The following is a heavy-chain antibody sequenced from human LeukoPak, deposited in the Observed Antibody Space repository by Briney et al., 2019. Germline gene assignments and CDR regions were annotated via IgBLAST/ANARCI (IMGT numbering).Heavy chain of an antibody. V-gene: IGHV4-59*01. Sequence: SETLSPTCTVSGGSISSYYWSWIRQAPGKGLEWIGYIYYSGSTNYNPSLKSRVTISVDTSRNQFSLKLSSVTAADTAVYYCARAGRGSQIDYWGQGTLVTVSS. CDR3: ARAGRGSQIDY. CDR2: IYYSGST. D-gene: IGHD2-15*01. CDR1: GGSISSYY. J-gene: IGHJ4*02.